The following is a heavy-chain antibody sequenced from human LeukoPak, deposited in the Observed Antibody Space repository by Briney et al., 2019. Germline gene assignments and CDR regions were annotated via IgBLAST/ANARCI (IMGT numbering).Heavy chain of an antibody. V-gene: IGHV3-21*01. J-gene: IGHJ4*02. Sequence: PGGSLRLSCAASGFTFSSYSMNWVRQAPGKGLEWVSSISSSSSYIYYADSVKGRFTISRDNAKNSLYLQMNSLRAEDTAVYYCARGGRGSSWYGYWGQGTLVTVSS. CDR2: ISSSSSYI. CDR3: ARGGRGSSWYGY. D-gene: IGHD6-13*01. CDR1: GFTFSSYS.